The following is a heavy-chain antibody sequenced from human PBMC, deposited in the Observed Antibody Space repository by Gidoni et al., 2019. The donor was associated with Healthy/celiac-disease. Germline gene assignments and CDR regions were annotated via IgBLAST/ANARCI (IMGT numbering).Heavy chain of an antibody. CDR1: GFTFSSYA. D-gene: IGHD3-22*01. V-gene: IGHV3-23*01. Sequence: EVQLLESGGGLVQPGGSLRLSCAASGFTFSSYAMSWVRQAPGKGLEWVSAISGSGGSTYYADSVKGRFTISRDNSKNTLYLQMNSLRAEDTAVYYCAKDPGGTDYYDSSGYFDYWGQGTLVTVSS. CDR2: ISGSGGST. CDR3: AKDPGGTDYYDSSGYFDY. J-gene: IGHJ4*02.